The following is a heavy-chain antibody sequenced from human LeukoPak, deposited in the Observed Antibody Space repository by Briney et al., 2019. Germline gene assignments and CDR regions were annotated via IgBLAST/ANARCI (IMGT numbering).Heavy chain of an antibody. V-gene: IGHV3-30*18. CDR1: GSTSSSYG. D-gene: IGHD4-17*01. CDR3: AKVQDYGNYYYGMDV. CDR2: ISYDESNE. J-gene: IGHJ6*04. Sequence: GGSLRLSCAASGSTSSSYGMHWVRQAPGKGLEWVAVISYDESNEYYADSVKGRFTISRDNSNNTLYLQMNSLRAEDTAVYYCAKVQDYGNYYYGMDVWGKGATVTVSS.